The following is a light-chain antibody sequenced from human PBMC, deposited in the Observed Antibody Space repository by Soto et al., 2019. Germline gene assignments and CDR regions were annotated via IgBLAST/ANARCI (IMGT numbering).Light chain of an antibody. V-gene: IGLV2-14*01. Sequence: QSVLAQPASVSGSPGQSITISCTGGSSDIGGYNYVSWYQQHPGRAPRLLILEVTNRPSGVPDRFSGSKSGNTASLIIRGLQAEDEADYFCFSFTTTSTHVFGTGTKVTVL. J-gene: IGLJ1*01. CDR3: FSFTTTSTHV. CDR1: SSDIGGYNY. CDR2: EVT.